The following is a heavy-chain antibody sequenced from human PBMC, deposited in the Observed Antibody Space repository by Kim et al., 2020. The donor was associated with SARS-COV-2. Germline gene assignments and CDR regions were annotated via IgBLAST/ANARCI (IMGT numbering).Heavy chain of an antibody. J-gene: IGHJ6*02. CDR2: ISYDGSNK. D-gene: IGHD6-13*01. Sequence: GGSLRLSCAASGFTFSSYAMHWVRQAPGKGLEWVAVISYDGSNKYYADSVKGRFTISRDNSKNTLYLQMNSLRAEDTAVYYCARDCIAAADDYYYYGMDVWGQGTTVTVSS. CDR3: ARDCIAAADDYYYYGMDV. V-gene: IGHV3-30-3*01. CDR1: GFTFSSYA.